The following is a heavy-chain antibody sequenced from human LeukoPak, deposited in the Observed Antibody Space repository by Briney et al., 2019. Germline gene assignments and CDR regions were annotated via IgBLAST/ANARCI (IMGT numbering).Heavy chain of an antibody. Sequence: GGSLRLSCAASGFTFSSYAMSWVRQAPGKGLEWVSAISGSGGSTYYADSVKGRFTIYRDNSKNTLYLQMNSLRAEDTAVYYCAKDLGSDSSSSHYYYGMDVWGQGTTVTVSS. CDR1: GFTFSSYA. D-gene: IGHD6-13*01. CDR2: ISGSGGST. J-gene: IGHJ6*02. CDR3: AKDLGSDSSSSHYYYGMDV. V-gene: IGHV3-23*01.